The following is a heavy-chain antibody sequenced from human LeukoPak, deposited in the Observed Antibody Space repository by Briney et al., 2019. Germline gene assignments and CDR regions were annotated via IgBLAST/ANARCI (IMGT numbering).Heavy chain of an antibody. D-gene: IGHD3-10*01. CDR2: IYTSGST. V-gene: IGHV4-4*07. CDR1: GGSISSYY. J-gene: IGHJ4*02. CDR3: ARDGYGSGRLPGD. Sequence: SETLSLTCTVSGGSISSYYWSRIRQPAGKGLEWSGRIYTSGSTNYNPPLKSRVTMSVDTSKNQFSLKLSSVTAADTAVYYCARDGYGSGRLPGDWGQGTLVTVSS.